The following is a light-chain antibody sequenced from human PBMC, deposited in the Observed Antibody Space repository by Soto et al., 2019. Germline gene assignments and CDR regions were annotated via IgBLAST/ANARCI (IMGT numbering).Light chain of an antibody. CDR3: QQYNSYQWT. Sequence: DSQMTQSPSSLSAAVGGIVTIAFRASQSISSYLNWYQQKPGEAPKLLIYDASSLESGVPSRFSGSGSGTEFTLTISTLQPDDVATYYCQQYNSYQWTFGQGTKVDIK. V-gene: IGKV1-5*01. J-gene: IGKJ1*01. CDR2: DAS. CDR1: QSISSY.